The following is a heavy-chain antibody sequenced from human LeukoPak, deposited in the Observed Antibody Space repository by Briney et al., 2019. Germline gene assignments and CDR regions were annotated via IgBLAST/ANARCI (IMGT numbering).Heavy chain of an antibody. J-gene: IGHJ6*04. CDR1: GGSISSSSYY. V-gene: IGHV4-39*01. CDR3: ARHWDG. CDR2: MYYSRST. Sequence: PSETLSLTCTVSGGSISSSSYYWGWIRQPPGKGLEWIGRMYYSRSTYYKPSLKSRVTISVHTSKNQFSLKLSSVTAADTAVYYCARHWDGWGKGTTVTVSS.